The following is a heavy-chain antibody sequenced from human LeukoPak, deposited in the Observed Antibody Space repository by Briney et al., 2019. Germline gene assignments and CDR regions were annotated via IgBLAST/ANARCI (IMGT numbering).Heavy chain of an antibody. V-gene: IGHV3-30*04. D-gene: IGHD2-2*01. J-gene: IGHJ4*02. CDR1: RIAFSRYA. CDR3: ARDRVRSVVVSAAPQDY. CDR2: ISYDGSNI. Sequence: LSGRTLGHPRHDSRIAFSRYAMQRVRVAAAQRLKRVAVISYDGSNIYYADSVKGRFTISRDNSKNTLYLQMNSLRDADTAVYYCARDRVRSVVVSAAPQDYWGQGTLVTVSS.